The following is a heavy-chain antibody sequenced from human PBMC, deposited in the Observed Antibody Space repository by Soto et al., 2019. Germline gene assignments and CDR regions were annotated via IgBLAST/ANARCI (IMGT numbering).Heavy chain of an antibody. CDR1: GGSISSGGYS. V-gene: IGHV4-30-2*01. D-gene: IGHD3-22*01. J-gene: IGHJ3*02. Sequence: SETLSLTCAVSGGSISSGGYSWSWIRQPPGKGLEWIGYIYHSGSTYYSPSLKSRVTISVDRSKNQFSLKLSSVTAADTAVYYCAQRDRGAFDIWGQGTMVTVSS. CDR2: IYHSGST. CDR3: AQRDRGAFDI.